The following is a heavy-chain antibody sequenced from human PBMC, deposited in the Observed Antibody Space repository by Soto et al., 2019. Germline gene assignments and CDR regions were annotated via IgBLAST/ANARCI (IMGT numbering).Heavy chain of an antibody. D-gene: IGHD2-8*01. CDR3: ARDYCTDGDCYVRFDP. CDR1: GFSLSTSGVG. CDR2: IYWDDDK. J-gene: IGHJ5*02. Sequence: QITLKESGPTLVKPTQTLTLTCTFSGFSLSTSGVGVGWIRQPPGKALEWLALIYWDDDKRYSPSLKSRLTITKDTSKKQVVLTMTNMDTVDTATYYCARDYCTDGDCYVRFDPWGQGTLVTVSS. V-gene: IGHV2-5*02.